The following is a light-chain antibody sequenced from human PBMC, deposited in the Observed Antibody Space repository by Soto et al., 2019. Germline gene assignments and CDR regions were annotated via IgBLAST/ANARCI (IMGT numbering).Light chain of an antibody. J-gene: IGKJ1*01. CDR3: QQYGRSPWT. V-gene: IGKV3-20*01. Sequence: LTQSPCTLSFSPGERATVYCVPSQIVSASHLAWYQQKPGQAPRLLIYAASRRATGIPDRFSGSGSGTDFTLTISRLEPEDFAVYYCQQYGRSPWTFGQGTKVDI. CDR1: QIVSASH. CDR2: AAS.